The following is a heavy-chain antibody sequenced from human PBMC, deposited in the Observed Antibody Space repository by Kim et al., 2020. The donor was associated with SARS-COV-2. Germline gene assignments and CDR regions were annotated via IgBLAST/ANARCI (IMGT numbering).Heavy chain of an antibody. Sequence: GRSLRLSCATSGFTFSAYDMNWVRRAPGKGLEWLSFITKSSTTIYYANSVKGRFTISRDNAKNSLYLQMNSLRDEDSALYYCVRDRMGGAFDIWGQGTM. CDR3: VRDRMGGAFDI. CDR2: ITKSSTTI. CDR1: GFTFSAYD. D-gene: IGHD3-16*01. V-gene: IGHV3-48*02. J-gene: IGHJ3*02.